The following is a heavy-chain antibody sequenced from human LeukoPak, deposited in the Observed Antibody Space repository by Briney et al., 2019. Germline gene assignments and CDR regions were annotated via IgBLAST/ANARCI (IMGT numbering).Heavy chain of an antibody. V-gene: IGHV4-61*02. Sequence: SETLSLTCTVSGGSISSSSYYWSSIRQPAGKGLEWIVRIYTSGSTNYNPSLKSRVTISGDTSKNQYSLKLSSVPAADTAVYYCARDSWDYDILTGYYVNWFDPWGQGTLVTVSS. D-gene: IGHD3-9*01. J-gene: IGHJ5*02. CDR1: GGSISSSSYY. CDR2: IYTSGST. CDR3: ARDSWDYDILTGYYVNWFDP.